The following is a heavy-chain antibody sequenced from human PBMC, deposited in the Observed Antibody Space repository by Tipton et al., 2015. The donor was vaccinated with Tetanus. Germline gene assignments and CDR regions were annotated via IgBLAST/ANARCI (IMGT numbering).Heavy chain of an antibody. D-gene: IGHD2-2*01. J-gene: IGHJ6*02. CDR1: GYTFTSYG. V-gene: IGHV1-8*02. CDR2: LNPKSGSA. CDR3: ASGSSIRHGLDV. Sequence: QSGAEVEKPGASVKVSCKASGYTFTSYGLNWVRKTAGRGFEWMGWLNPKSGSAAYAPRFQGRVTMTTNTSITTAFMEVASLTYEDTAVYYCASGSSIRHGLDVWGHGTSVTVSS.